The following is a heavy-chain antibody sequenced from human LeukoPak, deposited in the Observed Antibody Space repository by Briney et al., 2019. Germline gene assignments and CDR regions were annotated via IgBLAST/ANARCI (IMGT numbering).Heavy chain of an antibody. CDR2: INHSGST. Sequence: SETLSLTCAVYGGSFSSYYWSWIRQPPGKGLEWIGEINHSGSTNYNPSLKSRVTMSVDTSKNQFSLKLSSVTAADTAVYYCARMAGERDYWGQGTLVTVSS. CDR1: GGSFSSYY. CDR3: ARMAGERDY. J-gene: IGHJ4*02. D-gene: IGHD1-1*01. V-gene: IGHV4-34*01.